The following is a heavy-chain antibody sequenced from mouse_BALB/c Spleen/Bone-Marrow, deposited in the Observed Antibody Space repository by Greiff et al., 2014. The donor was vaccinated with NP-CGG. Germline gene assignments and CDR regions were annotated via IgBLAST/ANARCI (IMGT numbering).Heavy chain of an antibody. CDR3: ARSAYYGSSYGAMDY. D-gene: IGHD1-1*01. V-gene: IGHV1-82*01. J-gene: IGHJ4*01. CDR2: IYPGDGDT. CDR1: GYAFSSSW. Sequence: VQLVESGPELVKPGASVKISCTGSGYAFSSSWMNWVKQRPGQGLEWIGRIYPGDGDTNSNGRLKGKATLTADRSSNTAYMQLSSLTSVDSAVYFCARSAYYGSSYGAMDYWGQGTSVTVSS.